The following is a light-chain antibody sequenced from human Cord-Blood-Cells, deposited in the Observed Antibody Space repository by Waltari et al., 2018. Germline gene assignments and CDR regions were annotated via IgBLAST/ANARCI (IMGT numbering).Light chain of an antibody. CDR3: SSYAGSNKGV. CDR1: SSDVGGYNY. CDR2: EVS. J-gene: IGLJ3*02. Sequence: QSALTQPASVSGSPGQSITISCTGTSSDVGGYNYVSWYQQHPGKAPKLMIYEVSKRHSGVPDRFSGSKSGNTASLTVSGLQAEDEADYYCSSYAGSNKGVFGGGTKLTVL. V-gene: IGLV2-8*01.